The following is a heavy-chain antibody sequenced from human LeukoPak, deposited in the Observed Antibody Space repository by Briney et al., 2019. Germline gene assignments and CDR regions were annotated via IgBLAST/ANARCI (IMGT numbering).Heavy chain of an antibody. CDR1: GGSISSYY. J-gene: IGHJ4*02. CDR3: ARQSLGYFDY. CDR2: INYSGST. V-gene: IGHV4-59*01. Sequence: SETLSLTCTVSGGSISSYYWSWIRQPPGKGLEWIGYINYSGSTNYNPSLKSRVTISVDTSKNQFSLKLSSVTATDTAVYYCARQSLGYFDYWGQGTLVTVSS. D-gene: IGHD6-19*01.